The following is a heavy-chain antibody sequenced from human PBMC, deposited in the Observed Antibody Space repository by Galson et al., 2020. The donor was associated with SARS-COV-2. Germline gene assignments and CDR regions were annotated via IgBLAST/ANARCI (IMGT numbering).Heavy chain of an antibody. Sequence: GGSLRLYCAASGFTFSNYWMHWVRQAPGKGLVWVSRIHRDGSSTFYADSVKGRFTISRDNAKNTLYLQMNSLRDEDTAVYYCAVMDTEITSLPPDWGQGTRVTVSS. CDR3: AVMDTEITSLPPD. J-gene: IGHJ4*02. V-gene: IGHV3-74*01. CDR2: IHRDGSST. CDR1: GFTFSNYW. D-gene: IGHD5-18*01.